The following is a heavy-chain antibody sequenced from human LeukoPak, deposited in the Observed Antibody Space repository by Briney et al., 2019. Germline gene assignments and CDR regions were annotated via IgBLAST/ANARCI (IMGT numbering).Heavy chain of an antibody. D-gene: IGHD3-22*01. J-gene: IGHJ4*02. V-gene: IGHV4-59*01. CDR3: AQSYDSSGFYNY. CDR2: IYYSGST. Sequence: SETLSLTCTVSGGSINNYYWSWIRQPPGKGLEWIGYIYYSGSTNYNPSLKSRVTISVDTSKNQFSLKLSSVTAADTAVCYCAQSYDSSGFYNYWGQGTLVTVSS. CDR1: GGSINNYY.